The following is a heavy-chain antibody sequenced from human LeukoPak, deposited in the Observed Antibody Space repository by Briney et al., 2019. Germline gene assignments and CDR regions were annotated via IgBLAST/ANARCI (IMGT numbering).Heavy chain of an antibody. CDR1: GGSLSSYY. CDR2: IYYSGST. Sequence: SETLSLTCTVSGGSLSSYYWSWIRQPPGKGLEWIGYIYYSGSTNYNPSLKSRVTISVDTSKNQFSLKLSSVTAADTAVYYCARIGRGNVARKFDYWGQGTLVTVSS. CDR3: ARIGRGNVARKFDY. J-gene: IGHJ4*02. V-gene: IGHV4-59*01. D-gene: IGHD4-23*01.